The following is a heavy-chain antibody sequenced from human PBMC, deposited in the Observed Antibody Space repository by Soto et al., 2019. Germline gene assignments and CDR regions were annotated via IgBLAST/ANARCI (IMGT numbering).Heavy chain of an antibody. CDR1: GYTLTELS. D-gene: IGHD6-19*01. Sequence: ASVKVSCKVSGYTLTELSMHWVRQAPGKGLEWMGGFDPEDGETIYAQKFQGRVTMTKDTSTSTAYMELSSLRSEDTAVYYCAREESSGWPIDYWGQGTLVTVSS. CDR2: FDPEDGET. J-gene: IGHJ4*02. V-gene: IGHV1-24*01. CDR3: AREESSGWPIDY.